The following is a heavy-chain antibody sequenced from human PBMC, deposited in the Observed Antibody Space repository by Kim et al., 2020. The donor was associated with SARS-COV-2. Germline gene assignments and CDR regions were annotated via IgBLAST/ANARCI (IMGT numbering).Heavy chain of an antibody. D-gene: IGHD3-22*01. Sequence: GGSLRLSCAASGFTFSDYYMSWIRQAPGKGLEWVSYISSSGSTIYYADSVKGRFTISRDNAKNSLYLQMNSLRAEDTAVYYCARDPSPNLYSYYYDSSGYDYWGQGTLVTVSS. CDR2: ISSSGSTI. J-gene: IGHJ4*02. V-gene: IGHV3-11*01. CDR1: GFTFSDYY. CDR3: ARDPSPNLYSYYYDSSGYDY.